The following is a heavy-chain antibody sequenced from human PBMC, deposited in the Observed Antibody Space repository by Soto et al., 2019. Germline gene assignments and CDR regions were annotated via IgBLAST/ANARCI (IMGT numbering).Heavy chain of an antibody. CDR2: IYYSGST. D-gene: IGHD2-15*01. CDR3: ARVSLGYCSGGSCQTYYYYYMDV. Sequence: SETLSLTCTVSGGSISSGGYYWSWIRQHPGKGLEWIGYIYYSGSTYYNPSLKSRVTISVDTSKNQFSLKLSSVTAADTAVYYCARVSLGYCSGGSCQTYYYYYMDVWGKGTTVTVSS. V-gene: IGHV4-31*03. CDR1: GGSISSGGYY. J-gene: IGHJ6*03.